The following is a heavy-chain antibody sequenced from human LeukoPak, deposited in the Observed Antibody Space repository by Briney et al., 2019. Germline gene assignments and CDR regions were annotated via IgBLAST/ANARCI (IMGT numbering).Heavy chain of an antibody. CDR2: INLGDSDT. Sequence: GESLKISCEVSGHRFTNHWIGWVRQMPGKGLEWMGIINLGDSDTRYSPSFQGQVTISADKSISTAYLQWSSLKASDTAMYYCARLLYSSGDNWFDPWGQGTLVTVSS. D-gene: IGHD6-19*01. CDR3: ARLLYSSGDNWFDP. J-gene: IGHJ5*02. CDR1: GHRFTNHW. V-gene: IGHV5-51*01.